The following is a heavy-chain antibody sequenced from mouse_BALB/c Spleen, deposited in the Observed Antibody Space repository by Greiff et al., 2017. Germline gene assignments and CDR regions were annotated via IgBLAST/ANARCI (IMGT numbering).Heavy chain of an antibody. CDR1: GFTFSSYT. D-gene: IGHD1-3*01. CDR2: ISNGGGST. CDR3: ARAHGYYAMDY. J-gene: IGHJ4*01. Sequence: EVHLVESGGGLVQPGGSLKLSCAASGFTFSSYTMSWVRQTPEKRLEWVAYISNGGGSTYYPDTVKGRFTISRDNAKNTLYLQMSSLKSEDTAMYYCARAHGYYAMDYWGQGTSVTVSS. V-gene: IGHV5-12-2*01.